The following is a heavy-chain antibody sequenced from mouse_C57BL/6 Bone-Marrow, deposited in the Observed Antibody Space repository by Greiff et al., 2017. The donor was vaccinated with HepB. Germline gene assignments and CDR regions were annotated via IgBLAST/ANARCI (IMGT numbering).Heavy chain of an antibody. CDR1: GYAFSSYW. J-gene: IGHJ4*01. Sequence: QVQLQQSGAELVKPGASVKISCKASGYAFSSYWMNWVKQRPGKGLEWIGQIYPGDGDTNYNGKFKGKATLTADKSSSTTYMQLSSLTSEDSAVYFCARGRGNYGSTMDYWGQGTSVTVSS. CDR3: ARGRGNYGSTMDY. V-gene: IGHV1-80*01. CDR2: IYPGDGDT. D-gene: IGHD1-1*01.